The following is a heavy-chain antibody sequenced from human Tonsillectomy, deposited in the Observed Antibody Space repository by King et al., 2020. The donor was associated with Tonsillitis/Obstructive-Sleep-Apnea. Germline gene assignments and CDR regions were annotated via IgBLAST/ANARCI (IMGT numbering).Heavy chain of an antibody. Sequence: VQLVESGGGLVQPGRSLRLSCTASGFTFGDYAMSWVRQAPGKGLEWVGFIRSKAYGETTQYAASVKGRFTISRDDSKTIAYLQMNSLKTEDTAVYYCSRQRDTSGWPHYHYSYGMDVWGQGTMVTVSS. J-gene: IGHJ6*02. D-gene: IGHD6-19*01. V-gene: IGHV3-49*04. CDR2: IRSKAYGETT. CDR1: GFTFGDYA. CDR3: SRQRDTSGWPHYHYSYGMDV.